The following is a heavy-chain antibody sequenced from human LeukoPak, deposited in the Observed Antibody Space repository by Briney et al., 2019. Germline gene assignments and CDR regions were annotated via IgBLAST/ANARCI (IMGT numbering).Heavy chain of an antibody. V-gene: IGHV4-38-2*01. Sequence: SETLSLTCSVSGFSIKSNYYWGWVRQPPRKGLEWIATIFHSGDIFHNPSLQSRVTMSVDTSKNHFFLKLSSVTAADTPVYYCARSWANLYYFDYWGQGALVTVSS. CDR2: IFHSGDI. J-gene: IGHJ4*02. CDR3: ARSWANLYYFDY. CDR1: GFSIKSNYY. D-gene: IGHD4/OR15-4a*01.